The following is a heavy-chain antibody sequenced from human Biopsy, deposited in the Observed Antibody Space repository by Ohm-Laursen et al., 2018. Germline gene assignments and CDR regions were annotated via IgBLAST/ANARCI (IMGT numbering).Heavy chain of an antibody. V-gene: IGHV3-33*03. CDR1: GFSFSSYG. Sequence: SLRLSCTASGFSFSSYGMHWVRQAPGKGLEWVAVLWYDGTNKYYADSVEGRFTISRDNSKNTVLLQMNSLRAEDTALYYCAKDRWERNLHYGGGVDLWGQGTTVTVSS. CDR3: AKDRWERNLHYGGGVDL. J-gene: IGHJ6*02. CDR2: LWYDGTNK. D-gene: IGHD4-17*01.